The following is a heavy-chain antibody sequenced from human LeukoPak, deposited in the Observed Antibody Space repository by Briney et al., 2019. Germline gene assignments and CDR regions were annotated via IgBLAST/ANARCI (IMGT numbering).Heavy chain of an antibody. CDR3: AKVMWIRGQWPIDY. J-gene: IGHJ4*02. Sequence: GSLRLFCAGPGITFCNYGMNWVRPAPGEGLEWGSDLSNSGSSTYYADSVKGRFTISRDNSKNTLYLQMNSLRAEDTAIYYCAKVMWIRGQWPIDYWGQGTLVTVSS. CDR2: LSNSGSST. V-gene: IGHV3-23*01. CDR1: GITFCNYG. D-gene: IGHD3-10*01.